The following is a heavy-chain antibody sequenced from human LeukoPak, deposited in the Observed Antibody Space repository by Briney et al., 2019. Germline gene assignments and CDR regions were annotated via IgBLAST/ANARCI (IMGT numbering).Heavy chain of an antibody. Sequence: SETLSLTCTVSGGSISSYYWSWIRQSPGKGLECIGYIHYTGSTNYNPSLKSRVTISVETSKNQFSLKLKSVTAADTAVYYCAREIVAGLGVSFDIWGQGTMVTVSS. CDR2: IHYTGST. CDR3: AREIVAGLGVSFDI. V-gene: IGHV4-59*01. D-gene: IGHD6-19*01. CDR1: GGSISSYY. J-gene: IGHJ3*02.